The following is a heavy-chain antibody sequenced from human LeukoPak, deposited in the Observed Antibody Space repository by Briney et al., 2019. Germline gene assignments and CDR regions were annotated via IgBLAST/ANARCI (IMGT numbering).Heavy chain of an antibody. J-gene: IGHJ4*02. Sequence: SGGSLRLSCTASGFTFSDYAMSWVRQAPGEGLEWVSGISGSGGSIRYADSVKGRFIISRDNSKNTLYLQMNSLRAEDTAVYYCAKGGDGYNYYFDYWGQETLVTVSS. CDR3: AKGGDGYNYYFDY. D-gene: IGHD5-24*01. CDR2: ISGSGGSI. V-gene: IGHV3-23*01. CDR1: GFTFSDYA.